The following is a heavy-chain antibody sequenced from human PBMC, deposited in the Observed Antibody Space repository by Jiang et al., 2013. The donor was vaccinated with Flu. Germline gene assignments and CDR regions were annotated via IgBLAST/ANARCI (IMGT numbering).Heavy chain of an antibody. CDR1: GVSLTNYY. Sequence: LLKPSETLSLTCGVHGVSLTNYYWTWIRQPPGKGLEWIGEGNHSGRTNYNPPLKSRATISADMSKSQFSLNLTSVTATDTAVYFCAIRPRLALSPFDYWGQGTLVSVSS. J-gene: IGHJ4*02. V-gene: IGHV4-34*01. D-gene: IGHD1-7*01. CDR3: AIRPRLALSPFDY. CDR2: GNHSGRT.